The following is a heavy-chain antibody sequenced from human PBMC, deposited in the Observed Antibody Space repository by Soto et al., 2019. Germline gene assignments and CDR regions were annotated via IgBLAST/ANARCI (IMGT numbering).Heavy chain of an antibody. V-gene: IGHV3-48*02. CDR3: ARARPTVTNMWSFFDN. Sequence: PGGSLRLSCVASGFTFSSYNMNWVRQAPGKGLEWVSDISSSSNTIYYADSLKGRFTISRDNAKNSLYLQMNSLRDEDTAVYYCARARPTVTNMWSFFDNWGQGTLVTVSS. D-gene: IGHD4-17*01. J-gene: IGHJ4*02. CDR1: GFTFSSYN. CDR2: ISSSSNTI.